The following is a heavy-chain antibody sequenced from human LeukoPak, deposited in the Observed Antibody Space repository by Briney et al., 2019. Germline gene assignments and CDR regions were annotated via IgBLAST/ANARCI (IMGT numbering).Heavy chain of an antibody. V-gene: IGHV3-30*03. Sequence: GGSLRLSCAASGFTFSSCSMNWVRQAPGKGLEWVAVISYDGSNKYYADSVKGRFTISRDNSKNTLYLQMNSLRAEDTAVYYCALIVVVTAIPGDAFDIWGQGTMVTVSS. CDR2: ISYDGSNK. D-gene: IGHD2-21*02. CDR1: GFTFSSCS. CDR3: ALIVVVTAIPGDAFDI. J-gene: IGHJ3*02.